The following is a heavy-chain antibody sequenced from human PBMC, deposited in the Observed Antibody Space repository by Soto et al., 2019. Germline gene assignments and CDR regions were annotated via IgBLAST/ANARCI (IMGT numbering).Heavy chain of an antibody. CDR2: TYYKSKWYN. CDR3: ARGSWDDVSGHYYMDV. Sequence: SQTLSLTCAISGDSVSSNSAAWNWIRQSPSRGLEWLGRTYYKSKWYNAYAVSVKSRITVNPDTSKNQFSLQLNSVTPEDTAVYYCARGSWDDVSGHYYMDVWDKGTTVTVSS. CDR1: GDSVSSNSAA. V-gene: IGHV6-1*01. D-gene: IGHD1-1*01. J-gene: IGHJ6*03.